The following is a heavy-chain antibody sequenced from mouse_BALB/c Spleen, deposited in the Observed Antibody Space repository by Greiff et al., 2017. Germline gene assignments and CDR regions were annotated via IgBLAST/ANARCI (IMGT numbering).Heavy chain of an antibody. CDR1: GFTFSSYA. Sequence: EVHLVESGGGLVKPGGSLKLSCAASGFTFSSYAMSWVRQSPEKRLEWVAEISSGGSYTYYPDTVTGRFTISRDNAKNTLYLEMSSLRSEDTAMYYCAREASTTVVATDAMDYWGQGTSVTVSS. D-gene: IGHD1-1*01. CDR2: ISSGGSYT. CDR3: AREASTTVVATDAMDY. J-gene: IGHJ4*01. V-gene: IGHV5-9-4*01.